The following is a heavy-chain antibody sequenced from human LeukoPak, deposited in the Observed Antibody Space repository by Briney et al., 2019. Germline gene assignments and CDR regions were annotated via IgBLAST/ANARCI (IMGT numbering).Heavy chain of an antibody. CDR1: GFTFSSYG. V-gene: IGHV3-33*06. CDR2: IWYDGSNK. Sequence: PGRSLRLSCAASGFTFSSYGVHWVRQAPGKGLEWVAVIWYDGSNKYYADSVKGRFTISRDNSKNTLYLQMNSPRAEDTAVYYCAKEGSIGVYGPGDAFDIWGQGTMVTVSS. J-gene: IGHJ3*02. D-gene: IGHD6-6*01. CDR3: AKEGSIGVYGPGDAFDI.